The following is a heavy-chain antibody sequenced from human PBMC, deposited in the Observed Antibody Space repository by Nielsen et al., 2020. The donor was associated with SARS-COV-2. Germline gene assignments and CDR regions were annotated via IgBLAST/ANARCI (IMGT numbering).Heavy chain of an antibody. Sequence: SETLSLTCAVRGGSLSGHSYTWIRQAPGKGLEWIGEISHGGTPNYYSSLKGRVTMSADRSRNQVSLKLTSVTAADTATYFCARGRTGGSFYTYYQMIVWGKGTTVTVS. J-gene: IGHJ6*03. CDR2: ISHGGTP. CDR3: ARGRTGGSFYTYYQMIV. CDR1: GGSLSGHS. D-gene: IGHD2-8*02. V-gene: IGHV4-34*01.